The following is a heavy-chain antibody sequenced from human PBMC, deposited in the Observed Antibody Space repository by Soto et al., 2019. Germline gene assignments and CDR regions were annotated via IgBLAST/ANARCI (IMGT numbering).Heavy chain of an antibody. V-gene: IGHV1-69*13. CDR3: ATAPYYDILTGYYIYYYYGMDV. Sequence: SVKVSCKASGGTFSSYSISWVRQAPGQGLEWMGGIIPIFGTANYAQKFQGRVTITADESTSTAYMELSSLRSEDTAVYYCATAPYYDILTGYYIYYYYGMDVWGQGTTVTVSS. CDR2: IIPIFGTA. J-gene: IGHJ6*02. CDR1: GGTFSSYS. D-gene: IGHD3-9*01.